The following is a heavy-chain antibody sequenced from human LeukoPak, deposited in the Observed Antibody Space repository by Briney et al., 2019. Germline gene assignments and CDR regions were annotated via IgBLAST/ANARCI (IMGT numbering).Heavy chain of an antibody. D-gene: IGHD3-10*01. CDR2: LSYDGSDK. CDR1: GFTFSSYA. J-gene: IGHJ4*02. V-gene: IGHV3-30-3*01. CDR3: ARVGYYASGPFSYFDY. Sequence: GRSLRLSCAASGFTFSSYAMHWVRQAPGKGLEWVAVLSYDGSDKYYTDSVKGRFTISRDNSRNTLYMQMDSLRAEDTAVYYCARVGYYASGPFSYFDYWGQGTLVTVSS.